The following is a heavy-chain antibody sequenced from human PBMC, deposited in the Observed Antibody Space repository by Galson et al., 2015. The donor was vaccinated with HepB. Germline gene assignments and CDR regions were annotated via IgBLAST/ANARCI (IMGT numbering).Heavy chain of an antibody. CDR2: ISDTGGNT. J-gene: IGHJ6*02. D-gene: IGHD4-11*01. Sequence: SLRLSCAASGFTFSSYAMSWARQAPGKGLEWVSAISDTGGNTFYADSVKGRFTISRDNSKNTLSLQINTLRADDTAVYYCAKPLYSQYYYYGMDVWGQGLRSSSP. CDR1: GFTFSSYA. V-gene: IGHV3-23*01. CDR3: AKPLYSQYYYYGMDV.